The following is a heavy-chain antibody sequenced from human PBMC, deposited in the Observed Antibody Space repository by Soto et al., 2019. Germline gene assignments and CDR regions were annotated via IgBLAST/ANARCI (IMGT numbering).Heavy chain of an antibody. V-gene: IGHV1-69*13. D-gene: IGHD3-22*01. J-gene: IGHJ6*02. CDR3: ARDYYDSSGYYFGQYGMDV. Sequence: GASVKVSCKASGGTFSSYAISWVRQAPGQGLEWMGGIIPIFGTANYAQKFQGRVTITADEFTSTAYMELSSLRSEDTAVYYCARDYYDSSGYYFGQYGMDVWGQGTTVTVSS. CDR2: IIPIFGTA. CDR1: GGTFSSYA.